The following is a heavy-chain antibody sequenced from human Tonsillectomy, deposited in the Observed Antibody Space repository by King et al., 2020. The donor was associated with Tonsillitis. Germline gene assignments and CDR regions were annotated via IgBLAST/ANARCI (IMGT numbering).Heavy chain of an antibody. Sequence: QLQESGPGLVKPSETLSLTCTVSGGSISSYYWSWIRQPPGKGLEWIGYIYYSGSTNYNPSLKSRVTISVDTSKNQFSLKLSSVTAADTAVYYCARHQYGDYVEEDAFDIWGQGTMVTVSS. CDR1: GGSISSYY. D-gene: IGHD4-17*01. J-gene: IGHJ3*02. CDR2: IYYSGST. V-gene: IGHV4-59*08. CDR3: ARHQYGDYVEEDAFDI.